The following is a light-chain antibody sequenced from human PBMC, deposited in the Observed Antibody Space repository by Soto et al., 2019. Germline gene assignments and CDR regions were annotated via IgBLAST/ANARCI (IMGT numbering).Light chain of an antibody. J-gene: IGLJ1*01. CDR1: SSDVGGYNY. CDR3: SSYTTSNTRQIV. CDR2: DVS. Sequence: QSALTQPASVSGSPGQSITISCTGTSSDVGGYNYVSWYQHHPGKAPKLMIFDVSNRPSGVSNRFSGPKSGNTASLTTSGLQPEDEADYYCSSYTTSNTRQIVFGTGTKVTVL. V-gene: IGLV2-14*03.